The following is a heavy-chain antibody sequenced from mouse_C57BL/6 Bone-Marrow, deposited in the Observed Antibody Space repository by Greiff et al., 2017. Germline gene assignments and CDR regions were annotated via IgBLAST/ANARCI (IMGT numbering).Heavy chain of an antibody. Sequence: VQGVESGAELARPGASVKLSCKASGYTFTSYGISWVQQRTGQGLEWIGEIYPRSGNTYYNEKFTGTATLTADKSSSTASMELRSLTSEDSAVYFCARGHYGSSPFAYWGQGTLVTVSA. CDR2: IYPRSGNT. CDR1: GYTFTSYG. D-gene: IGHD1-1*01. J-gene: IGHJ3*01. CDR3: ARGHYGSSPFAY. V-gene: IGHV1-81*01.